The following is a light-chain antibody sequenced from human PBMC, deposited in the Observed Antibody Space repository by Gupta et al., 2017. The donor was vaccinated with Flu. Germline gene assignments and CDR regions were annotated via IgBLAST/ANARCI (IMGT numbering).Light chain of an antibody. CDR3: QVWDRSSDHVV. J-gene: IGLJ2*01. V-gene: IGLV3-21*03. CDR1: NIGSKS. Sequence: SSVLTQAPPVSVAPGKTARITCGENNIGSKSVHWYQQKPGQAPILVGYDDSDRPSGIPERFSGSNSGNTATLTISRVEAGDEADYYCQVWDRSSDHVVFGGGTKLTVL. CDR2: DDS.